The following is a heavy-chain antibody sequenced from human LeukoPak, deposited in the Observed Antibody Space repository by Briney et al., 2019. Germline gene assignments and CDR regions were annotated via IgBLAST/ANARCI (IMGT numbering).Heavy chain of an antibody. CDR2: ISYDGSNK. D-gene: IGHD6-19*01. V-gene: IGHV3-30*04. Sequence: GGSLTLYCAASGFTFSSYARHWLRQAPGKGLEWVAVISYDGSNKYYADSVRGRFTIYRGNSKNTLYLQMNSLRAEDTAVYYCARGISSGWYRGGAFLFDYWGQGTPVTVSS. CDR3: ARGISSGWYRGGAFLFDY. CDR1: GFTFSSYA. J-gene: IGHJ4*02.